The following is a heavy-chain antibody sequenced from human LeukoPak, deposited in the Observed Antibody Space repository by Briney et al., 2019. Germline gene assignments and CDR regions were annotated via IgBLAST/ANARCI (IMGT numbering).Heavy chain of an antibody. Sequence: SETLSLTCTVSGAPISSGTYSWSWIRQPPGEGLEWIVYIYHTGSTYYNPSLKSRVTISVDRSKNQFSLNLNSVTAADTALYYCARGDGSGSGRWFDPWGQGTLITVSS. CDR3: ARGDGSGSGRWFDP. D-gene: IGHD3-10*01. J-gene: IGHJ5*02. CDR2: IYHTGST. CDR1: GAPISSGTYS. V-gene: IGHV4-30-2*01.